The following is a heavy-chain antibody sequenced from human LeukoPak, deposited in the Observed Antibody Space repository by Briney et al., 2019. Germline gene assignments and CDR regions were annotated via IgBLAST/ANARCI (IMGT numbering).Heavy chain of an antibody. CDR1: GFTFTTYW. CDR2: IKQDGTEK. J-gene: IGHJ4*02. Sequence: GESLRLSCAASGFTFTTYWMSWVRQAPGKGLEWVANIKQDGTEKYYVDSVKGRFTISRDNAKNSLYLQMNSLRAEDTAVYYCASNSETGYFDYWGQGTLVTVSS. CDR3: ASNSETGYFDY. D-gene: IGHD3-10*01. V-gene: IGHV3-7*01.